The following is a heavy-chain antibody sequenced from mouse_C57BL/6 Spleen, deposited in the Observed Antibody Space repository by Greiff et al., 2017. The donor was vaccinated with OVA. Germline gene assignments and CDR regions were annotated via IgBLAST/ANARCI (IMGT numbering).Heavy chain of an antibody. J-gene: IGHJ2*01. CDR1: GFTFSSYP. Sequence: DVKLVESGGGLLKPGGSLKLSCAASGFTFSSYPLSWVRQTPEQSLEWVATIIDGGSSTYYPDNVKGRFTISRDNAKNNLYLQMSHLKSEDTAMYYCARDLDYYGSSPLFDYWGQGTTLTVSS. V-gene: IGHV5-4*01. D-gene: IGHD1-1*01. CDR2: IIDGGSST. CDR3: ARDLDYYGSSPLFDY.